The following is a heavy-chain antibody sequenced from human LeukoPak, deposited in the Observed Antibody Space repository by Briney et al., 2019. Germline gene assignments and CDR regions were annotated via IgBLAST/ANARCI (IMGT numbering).Heavy chain of an antibody. J-gene: IGHJ4*02. CDR3: AKGRQYSFDYLSDY. D-gene: IGHD3-9*01. CDR1: GFTFSSFG. V-gene: IGHV3-30*18. CDR2: ISSDGSKK. Sequence: GGSLRLSCVASGFTFSSFGMHWVRQAPGKGLEWVAVISSDGSKKNYADSVKGRLTLSRDNSKNTVYLQVDSLRTEDTAVYYCAKGRQYSFDYLSDYWGQGTLVTVSS.